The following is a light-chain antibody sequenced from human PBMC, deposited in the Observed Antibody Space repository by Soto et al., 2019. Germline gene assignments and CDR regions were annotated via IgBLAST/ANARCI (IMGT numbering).Light chain of an antibody. J-gene: IGLJ3*02. CDR3: ISYTSSSTWV. CDR1: SSDVGGYNY. CDR2: EVS. V-gene: IGLV2-14*01. Sequence: QSVLTQPASVSGSPGQWLTISCTGTSSDVGGYNYVSWYQQHPGESPKLMIYEVSNRPSGVSDRFSGSRSGNTASLTISWLQAEDESDYYCISYTSSSTWVFGGGTQLTVL.